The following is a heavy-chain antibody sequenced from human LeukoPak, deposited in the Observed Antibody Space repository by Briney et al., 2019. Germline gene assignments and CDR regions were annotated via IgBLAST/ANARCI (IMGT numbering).Heavy chain of an antibody. V-gene: IGHV3-21*01. D-gene: IGHD3-9*01. CDR1: GFTFSSYS. CDR2: ISSSSSYI. CDR3: ARGGTLRYFDWLPSVVDY. J-gene: IGHJ4*02. Sequence: PGGSLRLSCAASGFTFSSYSMNWVRQAPGKGLEWVSSISSSSSYIYYADSVKGRFTISRDNAKNSLYLQMNSLRAEDTAVYYCARGGTLRYFDWLPSVVDYWGQGTLVTVSS.